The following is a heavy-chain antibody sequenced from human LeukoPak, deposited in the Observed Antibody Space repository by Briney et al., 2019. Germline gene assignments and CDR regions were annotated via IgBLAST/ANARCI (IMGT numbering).Heavy chain of an antibody. V-gene: IGHV3-53*01. D-gene: IGHD6-13*01. CDR3: SGHGSSSY. CDR2: ISGVGST. Sequence: ETLSLTCTVSGGSISSSSYYWGWFRQAPGKRLEWVSDISGVGSTYYAESVKGRFTISRDNSKNTLYLQMNSLRAEDTAPYYASGHGSSSYWGQGTLVAVSS. CDR1: GGSISSSSYY. J-gene: IGHJ4*02.